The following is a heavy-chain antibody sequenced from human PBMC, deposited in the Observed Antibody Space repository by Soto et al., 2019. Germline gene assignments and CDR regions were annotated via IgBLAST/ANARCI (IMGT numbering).Heavy chain of an antibody. J-gene: IGHJ4*02. V-gene: IGHV4-30-4*01. CDR1: GASVTSGDFY. Sequence: QVQLQEPGPRLVSPSETLSLTCTVSGASVTSGDFYWSWIRQPPGKGLEGIGYNYYNETPYSTPSLNSRTAISVDTSNNHFTLTLTSVTAADTAIYYCGALLAGGWGQGSLVTVSS. D-gene: IGHD3-10*01. CDR2: NYYNETP. CDR3: GALLAGG.